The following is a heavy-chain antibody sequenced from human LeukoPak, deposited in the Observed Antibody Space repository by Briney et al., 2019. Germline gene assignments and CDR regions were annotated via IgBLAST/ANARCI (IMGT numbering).Heavy chain of an antibody. D-gene: IGHD6-13*01. V-gene: IGHV3-30*02. CDR2: IRYDGSTE. J-gene: IGHJ4*02. CDR3: AKEGPIAASGYYFDY. CDR1: GFTFSSYA. Sequence: GGSLRLSCVASGFTFSSYAMHWVRQAPGKGLEWVAFIRYDGSTENYADSVKGRFTISRDNSKNTLYLQMNSLRLEDTAVYFCAKEGPIAASGYYFDYWGQGALVTVSS.